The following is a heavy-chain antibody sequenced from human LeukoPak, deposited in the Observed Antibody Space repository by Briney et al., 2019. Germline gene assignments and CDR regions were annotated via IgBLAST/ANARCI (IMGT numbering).Heavy chain of an antibody. CDR3: ARAGRIITSGIDY. D-gene: IGHD3-10*01. CDR1: GYSISRGYY. CDR2: IYHIGST. J-gene: IGHJ4*02. Sequence: PSETLSLTCGVSGYSISRGYYWAWLRQPPGKGLEWIGTIYHIGSTYYNPSLESRVTISVDTSKNEFSLNLSSVTAADTAVYFCARAGRIITSGIDYWGQGALVTVSS. V-gene: IGHV4-38-2*01.